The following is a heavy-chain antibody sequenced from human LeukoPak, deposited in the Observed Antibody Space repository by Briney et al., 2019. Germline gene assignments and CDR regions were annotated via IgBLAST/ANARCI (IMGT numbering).Heavy chain of an antibody. J-gene: IGHJ4*02. Sequence: ASVKVSCRASGYTFTSYDINWVRQATGQGLEWMGWLNPNSGDTGYAQKFQGRITMTRNTSISTAYMELSSLRSEDTAVYYCVRGLDYLFGSASHWGQGALVTVSS. V-gene: IGHV1-8*01. CDR1: GYTFTSYD. CDR2: LNPNSGDT. CDR3: VRGLDYLFGSASH. D-gene: IGHD3-10*01.